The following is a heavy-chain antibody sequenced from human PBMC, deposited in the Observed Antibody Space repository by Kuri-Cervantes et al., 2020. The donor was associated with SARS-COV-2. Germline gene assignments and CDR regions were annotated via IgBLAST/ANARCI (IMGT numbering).Heavy chain of an antibody. CDR3: ARGGNNWGFSQDY. V-gene: IGHV1-8*03. J-gene: IGHJ4*02. Sequence: ASVKVSCKASGYTFTSYDINWARQATGQGLEWMGWMNPNSGNTGYAQKFQGRVTITRNTSISTAYMELSSLRSEDTAVYYCARGGNNWGFSQDYWGQGTLVTVSS. D-gene: IGHD7-27*01. CDR2: MNPNSGNT. CDR1: GYTFTSYD.